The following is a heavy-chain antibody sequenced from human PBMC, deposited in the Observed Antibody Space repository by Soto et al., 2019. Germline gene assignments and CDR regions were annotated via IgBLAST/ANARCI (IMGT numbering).Heavy chain of an antibody. CDR2: ISGSGGST. J-gene: IGHJ4*02. CDR1: GFTFSSYA. D-gene: IGHD3-3*01. CDR3: AKDRGIWSGYYSDY. V-gene: IGHV3-23*01. Sequence: GSLRLSCAASGFTFSSYAMSWVRQAPGKGLEWVSAISGSGGSTYYADSVKGRFTISRDNSKNTMYLQMNSLRAEDTAVYYGAKDRGIWSGYYSDYWGQGTLVNVS.